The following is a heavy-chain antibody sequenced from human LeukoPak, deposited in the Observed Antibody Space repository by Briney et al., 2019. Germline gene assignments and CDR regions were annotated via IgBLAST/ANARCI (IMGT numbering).Heavy chain of an antibody. CDR1: DDSISSYY. V-gene: IGHV4-59*01. Sequence: SETLSLTCTASDDSISSYYWSWIRQPPGKGLEWIGYIYYSGSTNYNPSLKSRVTISVDTSKNQFSLKLSSVTAADTAVYYCARVMVGSSTSAFDIWGQGTMVTVSS. J-gene: IGHJ3*02. CDR2: IYYSGST. D-gene: IGHD2-2*01. CDR3: ARVMVGSSTSAFDI.